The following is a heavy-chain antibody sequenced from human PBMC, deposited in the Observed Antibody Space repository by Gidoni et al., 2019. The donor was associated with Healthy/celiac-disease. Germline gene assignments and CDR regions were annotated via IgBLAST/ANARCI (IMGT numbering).Heavy chain of an antibody. V-gene: IGHV1-69*01. CDR3: ARGPNYYEGRGAFDI. CDR1: GGTFSSYA. J-gene: IGHJ3*02. Sequence: QVQLVQSGAEVKKPGSSVTVSCKASGGTFSSYAISWVRQAPGQGLEWMGGIIPIFGTANYAQKCQGRVTITADESTRTAYMELSSLRSEDTAVYYCARGPNYYEGRGAFDIWGQGTMVTVSS. D-gene: IGHD3-22*01. CDR2: IIPIFGTA.